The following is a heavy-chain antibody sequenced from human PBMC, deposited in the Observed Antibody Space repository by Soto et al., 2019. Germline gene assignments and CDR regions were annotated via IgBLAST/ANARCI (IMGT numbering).Heavy chain of an antibody. Sequence: KPSETLSLTCAVYGGSFSGYYWSWIRQPPGKGLEWIGEINHSGSTNYNPSLKSRVTISVDTSKNQFSLKLSSVTAADTAVYYCARGPRWLQSKGLLDYWGQGTLVTVSS. D-gene: IGHD5-12*01. CDR1: GGSFSGYY. J-gene: IGHJ4*02. CDR2: INHSGST. CDR3: ARGPRWLQSKGLLDY. V-gene: IGHV4-34*01.